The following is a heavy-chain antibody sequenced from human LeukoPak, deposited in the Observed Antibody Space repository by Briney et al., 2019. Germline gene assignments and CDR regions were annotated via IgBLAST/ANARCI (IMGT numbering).Heavy chain of an antibody. D-gene: IGHD6-13*01. V-gene: IGHV1-8*01. CDR1: GYTFTSYD. CDR3: ARDWGGSSWYDRPFDY. CDR2: MNPNSGNT. Sequence: ASVKVSCKASGYTFTSYDINWVRQATGQGLEWMGWMNPNSGNTGYAQKFQGRVTMTRNTSISTAYMELSSLRAEDTAVYYCARDWGGSSWYDRPFDYWGQGTLVTVSS. J-gene: IGHJ4*02.